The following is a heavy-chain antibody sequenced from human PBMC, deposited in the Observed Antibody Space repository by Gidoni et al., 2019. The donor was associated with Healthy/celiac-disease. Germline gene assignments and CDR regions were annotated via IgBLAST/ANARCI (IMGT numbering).Heavy chain of an antibody. J-gene: IGHJ4*02. CDR3: AKDFRSMVRGSDFDY. CDR2: ISLNSGSI. Sequence: EVQLVESGGGLVQTGRSLRLPCAAAGLTVDDDAMHWVRQAPGKGLEWVSGISLNSGSIGYADSVKGRFTISIDNAKNSLYLQMNSLRAEDTALYYCAKDFRSMVRGSDFDYWGQGTLVTVSS. CDR1: GLTVDDDA. D-gene: IGHD3-10*01. V-gene: IGHV3-9*01.